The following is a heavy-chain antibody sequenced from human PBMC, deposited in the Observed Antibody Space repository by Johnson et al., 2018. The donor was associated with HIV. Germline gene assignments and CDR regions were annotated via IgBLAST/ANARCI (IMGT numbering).Heavy chain of an antibody. CDR2: ISYDGSNK. CDR1: GFTFSSSA. Sequence: QVQLVESGGGVVQPGKSLRLSCAASGFTFSSSAMHWVRQAPGQGLQWVALISYDGSNKYYADSVKGRFTISRDNAKNSLYLQMNSLRAEDTALYYCARDMAQLELFAFDIWGQGTMVTVSS. D-gene: IGHD1-1*01. V-gene: IGHV3-30*04. J-gene: IGHJ3*02. CDR3: ARDMAQLELFAFDI.